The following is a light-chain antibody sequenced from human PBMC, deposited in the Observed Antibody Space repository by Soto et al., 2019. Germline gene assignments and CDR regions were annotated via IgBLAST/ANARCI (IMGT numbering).Light chain of an antibody. J-gene: IGKJ1*01. CDR1: QSVRNN. Sequence: EIVMTQSPATLSVSPGERATLSCRASQSVRNNLAWYQQKPGQAPRLLIYGASTRATGIPARFSGSGSGTEFNLTISSLQSEDFAVYYCQHYNNWPPWTFGQGTKVEIK. CDR2: GAS. V-gene: IGKV3-15*01. CDR3: QHYNNWPPWT.